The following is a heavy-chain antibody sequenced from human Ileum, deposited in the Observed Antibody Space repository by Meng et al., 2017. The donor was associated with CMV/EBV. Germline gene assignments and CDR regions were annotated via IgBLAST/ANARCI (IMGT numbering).Heavy chain of an antibody. V-gene: IGHV4-4*07. CDR2: VYSSGST. D-gene: IGHD2-2*01. CDR1: GGSISGYY. J-gene: IGHJ4*02. Sequence: QGQLQESGPGLVTPSETFSLTCTVSGGSISGYYWSWIRQPATKGLEWIGRVYSSGSTDYNPSLQSRVTMSVDTSKNQFSLKLSSVTAADTAVYYCARGSSSWAFDYWGQGTLVTVSS. CDR3: ARGSSSWAFDY.